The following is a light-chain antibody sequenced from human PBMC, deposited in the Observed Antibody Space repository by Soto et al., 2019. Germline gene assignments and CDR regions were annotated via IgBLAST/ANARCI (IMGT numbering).Light chain of an antibody. CDR2: AAS. J-gene: IGKJ4*01. CDR1: QTISRY. V-gene: IGKV1-39*01. CDR3: QKGYSLPLT. Sequence: DIQMTQSPSSLSASVGDRVAITCRARQTISRYLNWYQKNPGKAPKLLIYAASMLQSGVPPRFSGSGSGTDFTFTNSSLQPDDFATYYCQKGYSLPLTFGGGTTVVIK.